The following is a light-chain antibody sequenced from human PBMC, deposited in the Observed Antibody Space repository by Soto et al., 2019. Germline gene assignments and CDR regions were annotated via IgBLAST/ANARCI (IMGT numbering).Light chain of an antibody. CDR1: ISNIGSNT. CDR2: SNS. V-gene: IGLV1-44*01. CDR3: AAWDDSLNGVV. Sequence: QSVLTQPPSASGTPGQRVTISCSESISNIGSNTVNWYQQFPGTAPKLLIYSNSQRPSGVPDRFSGSKSGTSASLAISGLQSEDEADYYCAAWDDSLNGVVFGGGTKLTVL. J-gene: IGLJ2*01.